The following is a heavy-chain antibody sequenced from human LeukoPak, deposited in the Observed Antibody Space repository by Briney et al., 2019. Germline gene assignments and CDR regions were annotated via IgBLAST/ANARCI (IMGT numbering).Heavy chain of an antibody. V-gene: IGHV3-49*04. J-gene: IGHJ4*02. D-gene: IGHD5-18*01. CDR2: IRSKAYGGTT. CDR3: TRGGRMQLWLDY. Sequence: GGSLRLSCTASGFTFGDYAMSWVRQAPGKGLEWVGFIRSKAYGGTTEYAASAKGRFTISRDDSKSIAYLQMNSLKTEDTAVYYCTRGGRMQLWLDYWGQGTLVTVSS. CDR1: GFTFGDYA.